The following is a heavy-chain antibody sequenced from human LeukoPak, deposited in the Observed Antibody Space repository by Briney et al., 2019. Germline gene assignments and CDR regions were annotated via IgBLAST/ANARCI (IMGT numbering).Heavy chain of an antibody. Sequence: GGSLRLSCAASGFTFSSYAMHWVRQAPGKGLEWVAVISYDGSNKYYADSVKGRFTISRDNSKNTLYLQMNSLRAEDTAVYYCAREGIDYGDAFDIWGQGTMVTVSS. V-gene: IGHV3-30-3*01. CDR2: ISYDGSNK. CDR1: GFTFSSYA. D-gene: IGHD4-17*01. CDR3: AREGIDYGDAFDI. J-gene: IGHJ3*02.